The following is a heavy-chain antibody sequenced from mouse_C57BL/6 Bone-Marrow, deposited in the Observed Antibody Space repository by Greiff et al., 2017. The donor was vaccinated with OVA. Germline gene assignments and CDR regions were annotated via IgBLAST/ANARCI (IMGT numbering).Heavy chain of an antibody. J-gene: IGHJ3*01. CDR3: TRSRRPPWFAY. V-gene: IGHV1-15*01. CDR2: IDPGTGGP. Sequence: QVQLQQSGAELVRPGASVSLSCTASGYTLTDYEMHWVKQTPVHGLEWLGAIDPGTGGPAYNQKITGKAILTADKSSRTAYIELRSLTSEASAVYCCTRSRRPPWFAYWGQGTLVTVSA. CDR1: GYTLTDYE.